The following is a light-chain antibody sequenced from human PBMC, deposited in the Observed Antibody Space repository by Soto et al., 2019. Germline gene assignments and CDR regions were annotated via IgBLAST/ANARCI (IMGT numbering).Light chain of an antibody. J-gene: IGKJ1*01. V-gene: IGKV3-20*01. CDR3: QQYGSSGT. CDR2: GAS. Sequence: EIVLTQSPGTLSLSPGERATLSCRASQSVMNNYSAWYHQKPGQAPRLLIYGASDRGTGIPDRFSGSGSGTDFTLSIRRLEPEDFAVYYYQQYGSSGTFGQGTKVDI. CDR1: QSVMNNY.